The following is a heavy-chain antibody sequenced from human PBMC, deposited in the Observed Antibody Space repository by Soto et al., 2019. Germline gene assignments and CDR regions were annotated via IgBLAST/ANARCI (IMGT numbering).Heavy chain of an antibody. CDR2: ISYDGSNK. V-gene: IGHV3-30*18. J-gene: IGHJ4*02. Sequence: GGSLRLSCAASGFTFSSYGMHWVRQAPGKGLEWVAVISYDGSNKYYADSVKGRFTISRDNSKHTLYLQMNSLRAEDTAVYYCAKDVAAAPLYYFDYWGQGTLVTASS. CDR3: AKDVAAAPLYYFDY. CDR1: GFTFSSYG. D-gene: IGHD6-13*01.